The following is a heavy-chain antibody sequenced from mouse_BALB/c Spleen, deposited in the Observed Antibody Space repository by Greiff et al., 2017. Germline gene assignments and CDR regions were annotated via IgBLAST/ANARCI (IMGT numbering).Heavy chain of an antibody. V-gene: IGHV1-9*01. CDR3: ARRNPYGSSYVGFAY. J-gene: IGHJ3*01. D-gene: IGHD1-1*01. Sequence: QVQLKESGAELMKPGASVKISCKATGYTFSSYWIEWVKQRPGHGLEWIGEILPGSGSTNYNEKFKGKATFTADTSSNTAYMQLSSLTSEDSAVYYCARRNPYGSSYVGFAYWGQGTLVTVSA. CDR2: ILPGSGST. CDR1: GYTFSSYW.